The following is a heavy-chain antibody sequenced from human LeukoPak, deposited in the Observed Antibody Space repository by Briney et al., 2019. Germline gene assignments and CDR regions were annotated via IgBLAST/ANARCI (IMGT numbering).Heavy chain of an antibody. CDR2: IYSGDST. Sequence: LTLSACICTDLTNLNRKSVESGERGLEWVSIIYSGDSTYYADSVKGRFTISRDNSKNTLYLQMNNLRAEDTAVYYCARGRYGMDVWGKGTTVTVST. J-gene: IGHJ6*04. CDR3: ARGRYGMDV. CDR1: ICTDLTNL. V-gene: IGHV3-53*01.